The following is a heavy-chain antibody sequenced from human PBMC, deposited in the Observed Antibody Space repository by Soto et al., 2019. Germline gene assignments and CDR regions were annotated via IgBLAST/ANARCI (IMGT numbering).Heavy chain of an antibody. J-gene: IGHJ4*02. CDR1: GFNFSNYA. CDR2: ISGNSGTT. CDR3: AKGRAITVFGVITPFDS. D-gene: IGHD3-3*01. V-gene: IGHV3-23*01. Sequence: EVQLLESGGDFKQPGGSLRLSCEGSGFNFSNYALNWVRQAPGKRLEWVSVISGNSGTTYYAASVKGRFTISRDNSKKTLYRQMTGLRPDDTAVYYCAKGRAITVFGVITPFDSWGQGTVVTVSS.